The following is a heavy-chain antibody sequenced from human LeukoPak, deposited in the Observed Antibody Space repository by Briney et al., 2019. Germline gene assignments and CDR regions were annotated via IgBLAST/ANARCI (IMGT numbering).Heavy chain of an antibody. Sequence: SETLSLTCTVSGGSISSGSYYWSWIRQPAGKGLEWIGRIYTSGSTNYNPSPKSRVTISVDTSKNQFSLKLSSVTAADTAVYYCAREGKQQLVRGFDYWGQGTLVTVSS. J-gene: IGHJ4*02. CDR2: IYTSGST. D-gene: IGHD6-13*01. V-gene: IGHV4-61*02. CDR3: AREGKQQLVRGFDY. CDR1: GGSISSGSYY.